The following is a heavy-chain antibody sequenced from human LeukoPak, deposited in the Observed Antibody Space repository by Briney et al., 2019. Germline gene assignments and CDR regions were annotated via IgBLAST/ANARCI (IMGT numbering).Heavy chain of an antibody. J-gene: IGHJ4*02. V-gene: IGHV1-18*01. CDR2: ISAYNGNT. Sequence: GASVKVSCKASGYTFTSYGISWVRQAPGQGLEWMGWISAYNGNTNYAQKLQGRGTITTDESTGTAYMELSSLRSEDTAVYYCARARYCGGDCFDYWGQGTLVTVSS. CDR3: ARARYCGGDCFDY. CDR1: GYTFTSYG. D-gene: IGHD2-21*01.